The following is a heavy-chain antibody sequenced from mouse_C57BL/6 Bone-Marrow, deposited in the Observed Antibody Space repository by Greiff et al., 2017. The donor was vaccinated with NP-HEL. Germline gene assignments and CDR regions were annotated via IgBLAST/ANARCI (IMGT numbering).Heavy chain of an antibody. D-gene: IGHD1-1*01. V-gene: IGHV6-3*01. CDR3: TGTVVVADY. J-gene: IGHJ2*01. Sequence: EVKLEESGGGLVQPGGSMKLSCVASGFTFSNYWMNWVRQSPEKGLEWVAQIRLKSDNYATHYAESVKGRFTISRDDSKSSVYLQMNNLRAEVTGIYYCTGTVVVADYWGQGTTLTVSS. CDR1: GFTFSNYW. CDR2: IRLKSDNYAT.